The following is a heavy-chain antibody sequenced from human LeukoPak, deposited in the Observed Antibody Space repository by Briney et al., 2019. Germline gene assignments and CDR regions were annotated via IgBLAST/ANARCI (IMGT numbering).Heavy chain of an antibody. J-gene: IGHJ4*02. D-gene: IGHD3-10*01. CDR2: INRDGSTT. V-gene: IGHV3-74*01. Sequence: GGSLRLSCAASGSTFSNHWVHWVRQAPGKGLVWVSRINRDGSTTNYTDSVKGRFTVSRDNAKNTLNLQMNSLRAEDTAVYYCARDKKSGESSEIDYWGQGTLVTVSS. CDR3: ARDKKSGESSEIDY. CDR1: GSTFSNHW.